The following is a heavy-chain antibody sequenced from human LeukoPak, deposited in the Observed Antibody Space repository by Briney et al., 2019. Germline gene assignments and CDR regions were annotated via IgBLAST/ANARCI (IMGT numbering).Heavy chain of an antibody. CDR1: GITFSSYT. Sequence: PGGSLRLSCAASGITFSSYTMNWVRQAPGKGLEWVSFISTSSSYTYYADSVKGRFTISRDNAKNSLYLQMNSLRAEDTALYYCAKGYYYDSSGTLEFDYWGQGTLVTVSS. CDR2: ISTSSSYT. CDR3: AKGYYYDSSGTLEFDY. D-gene: IGHD3-22*01. V-gene: IGHV3-21*04. J-gene: IGHJ4*02.